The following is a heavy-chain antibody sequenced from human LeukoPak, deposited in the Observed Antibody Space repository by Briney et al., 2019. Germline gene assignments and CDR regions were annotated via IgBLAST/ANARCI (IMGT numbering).Heavy chain of an antibody. J-gene: IGHJ6*03. D-gene: IGHD6-6*01. CDR1: GGSISSYY. Sequence: SETLSLTXTVSGGSISSYYWSWIRQPAGKGLEWIGRIYTSGSTNYNPSLESRVTISVDTSKNQFSLKLSSVTAADTAVYYCARDGGSSIAYYYYYYMDVWGKRTTVTVSS. CDR3: ARDGGSSIAYYYYYYMDV. CDR2: IYTSGST. V-gene: IGHV4-4*07.